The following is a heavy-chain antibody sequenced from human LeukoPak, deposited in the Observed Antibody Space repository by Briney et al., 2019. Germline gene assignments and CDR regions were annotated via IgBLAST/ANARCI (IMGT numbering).Heavy chain of an antibody. D-gene: IGHD3-10*01. J-gene: IGHJ4*02. CDR3: ANSPAGTSYYFDY. CDR1: GFIVSSNY. V-gene: IGHV3-53*01. CDR2: IYSGGST. Sequence: PGGSLRLSCAASGFIVSSNYMSWVRQAPGKGLEWVSVIYSGGSTYYADSVKGRFTISRDNSKNTLYLQMNSLRAEDTAVYYCANSPAGTSYYFDYWGQGTLVTVSS.